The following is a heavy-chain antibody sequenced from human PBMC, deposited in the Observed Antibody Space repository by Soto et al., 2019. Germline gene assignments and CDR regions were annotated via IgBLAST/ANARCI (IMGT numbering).Heavy chain of an antibody. Sequence: GGSLRLSCAASGFTFSSYGMHWVRQAPGKGLEWVAVISYDGSNKYYADSVKGRFTISRDNSKNTLYLQMNSLRAEDTAVYYCANGIVGATNYFDYWGQGTLVTVSS. CDR1: GFTFSSYG. CDR2: ISYDGSNK. D-gene: IGHD1-26*01. J-gene: IGHJ4*02. V-gene: IGHV3-30*18. CDR3: ANGIVGATNYFDY.